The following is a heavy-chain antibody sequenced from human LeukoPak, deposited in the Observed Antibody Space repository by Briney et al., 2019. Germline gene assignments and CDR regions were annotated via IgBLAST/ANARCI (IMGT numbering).Heavy chain of an antibody. Sequence: SETLSLTCTVSGGSITGYYWNWIRQPAGQGLEWLGRVYSSGVGNSNPSLTSRVTMSVDTSKNQFSLKLTSLTAADTAVYYCAREEFLHEIDSSGYFVYWGQGTLVTVSS. CDR2: VYSSGVG. J-gene: IGHJ4*02. CDR1: GGSITGYY. D-gene: IGHD3-22*01. CDR3: AREEFLHEIDSSGYFVY. V-gene: IGHV4-4*07.